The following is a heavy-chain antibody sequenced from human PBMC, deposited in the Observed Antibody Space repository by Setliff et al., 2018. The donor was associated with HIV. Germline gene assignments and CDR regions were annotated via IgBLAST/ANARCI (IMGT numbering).Heavy chain of an antibody. Sequence: ASVKVSCKASGYSFTTYYMQWVRQAPGQGLEWMGIINTSDGTTNYAQNFQGRFTMTRDTTTNTVYMELSSLRAEDTAVYYCVSERVGGYFEYWGQGTLVTVSS. CDR3: VSERVGGYFEY. V-gene: IGHV1-46*03. CDR1: GYSFTTYY. CDR2: INTSDGTT. D-gene: IGHD3-10*01. J-gene: IGHJ4*02.